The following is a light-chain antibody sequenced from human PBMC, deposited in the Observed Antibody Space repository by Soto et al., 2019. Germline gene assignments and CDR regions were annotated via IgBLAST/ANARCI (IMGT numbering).Light chain of an antibody. CDR3: QQYNSYSTWT. CDR2: DAS. Sequence: DIQMTQSPSTLSASVGDRVTITCRASQSISRYLAWYQQKAGKAPKVLIFDASSLESGVPSRFSGSGSGTEFTLTIISLQPDDFATYYCQQYNSYSTWTFGQGTKVEIK. V-gene: IGKV1-5*01. CDR1: QSISRY. J-gene: IGKJ1*01.